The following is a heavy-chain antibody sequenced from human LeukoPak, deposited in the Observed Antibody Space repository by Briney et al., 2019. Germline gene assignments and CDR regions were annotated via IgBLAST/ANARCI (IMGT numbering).Heavy chain of an antibody. J-gene: IGHJ4*02. CDR1: GFTFDDYG. V-gene: IGHV3-20*04. Sequence: GGSLRLSCATSGFTFDDYGMSWVRHAPGKGLEWVSGINWNGGSTVYADSVKGRFTISRDNAKNSLYLQMNSLGAEDTALYYCARDGGLYCSGGSCDDFDYWGQGTLVTVSS. CDR3: ARDGGLYCSGGSCDDFDY. CDR2: INWNGGST. D-gene: IGHD2-15*01.